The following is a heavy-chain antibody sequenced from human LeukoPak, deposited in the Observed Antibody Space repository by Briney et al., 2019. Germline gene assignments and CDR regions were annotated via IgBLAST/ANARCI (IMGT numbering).Heavy chain of an antibody. J-gene: IGHJ5*02. D-gene: IGHD3-10*01. CDR1: GFTFRNYA. Sequence: PGGSLRLSCVASGFTFRNYAMHWVRQAPGKGLEWVAFIRYDGSNKYYADSVKGRFTISRDNSKNTLYLQMNSLGAEDTAVYYCAKAYYYGSGSDLGFDPWGQGTLVTVSS. CDR2: IRYDGSNK. V-gene: IGHV3-30*02. CDR3: AKAYYYGSGSDLGFDP.